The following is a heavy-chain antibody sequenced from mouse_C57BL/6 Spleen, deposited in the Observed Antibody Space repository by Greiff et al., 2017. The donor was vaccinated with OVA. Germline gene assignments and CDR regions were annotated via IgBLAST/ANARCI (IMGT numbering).Heavy chain of an antibody. J-gene: IGHJ1*03. V-gene: IGHV14-1*01. CDR2: IDPEDGDT. D-gene: IGHD1-1*01. CDR3: TREGVVATRHFDV. CDR1: GFNIKDYY. Sequence: EVKLVESGAELVRPGASVKLSCTASGFNIKDYYMHWVKQRPDQGLEWIGRIDPEDGDTEYAPKFQGKATMTADTSSTTAYLQLSSLRSEDTAVDYCTREGVVATRHFDVWGTGTTVTVSS.